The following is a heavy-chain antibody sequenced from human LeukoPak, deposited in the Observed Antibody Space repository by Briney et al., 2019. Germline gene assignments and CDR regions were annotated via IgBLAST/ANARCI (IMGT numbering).Heavy chain of an antibody. J-gene: IGHJ3*02. CDR2: ISSSGSTI. V-gene: IGHV3-48*03. CDR3: ARGTGPPNAFDI. CDR1: GFTFSSYE. Sequence: PGGSLRLSCAASGFTFSSYEMNGVRQAPGKGREWVSYISSSGSTIYYADSVKGRFTISRANAKNSLYLQMNSLRAEDTAVYYCARGTGPPNAFDIWGQGTMVTVSS.